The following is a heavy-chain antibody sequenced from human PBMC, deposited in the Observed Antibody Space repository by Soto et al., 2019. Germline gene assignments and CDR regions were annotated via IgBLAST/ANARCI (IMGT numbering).Heavy chain of an antibody. CDR1: GFTFTDAW. J-gene: IGHJ5*01. Sequence: EVQLVESGGGLVKPGGTLRLSCAASGFTFTDAWMSWVRQAPGKGLEWIALIRSKGDGGTTDYAAPLKGRSTISRDDSKNTLSLQMNSLKSDDTAVYYCTKIALPGAWGRWWFNSWGQGTLVTVSS. CDR2: IRSKGDGGTT. D-gene: IGHD6-19*01. CDR3: TKIALPGAWGRWWFNS. V-gene: IGHV3-15*01.